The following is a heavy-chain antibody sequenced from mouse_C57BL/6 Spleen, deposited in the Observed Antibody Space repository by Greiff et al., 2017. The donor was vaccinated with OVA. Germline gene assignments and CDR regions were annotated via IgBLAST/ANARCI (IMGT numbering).Heavy chain of an antibody. CDR3: AKALNYYGRPYFDY. Sequence: VKLVESGPGLVQPSQSLSITCTVSGFSLTSYGVHWVRQPPGKGLEWLGVIWSGGSTDYNAAFISRLSISKDNSKSQVFFKMNSLQADDTAIYYFAKALNYYGRPYFDYWGQGTTLTVSS. CDR1: GFSLTSYG. V-gene: IGHV2-4*01. D-gene: IGHD1-1*01. J-gene: IGHJ2*01. CDR2: IWSGGST.